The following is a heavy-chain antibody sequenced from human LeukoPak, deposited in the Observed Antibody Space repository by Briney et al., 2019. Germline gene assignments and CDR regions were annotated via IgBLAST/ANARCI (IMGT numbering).Heavy chain of an antibody. J-gene: IGHJ5*02. V-gene: IGHV4-34*01. CDR3: ARENGGNSGGSWFDP. CDR2: INHSGST. D-gene: IGHD4-23*01. Sequence: SETLSLTCAVYGGSFSGYYWSWIRQPPGKGLEWIGEINHSGSTNYNPSLKSRVTISVDTSKNQFSLKLSSVTAADTAVYYCARENGGNSGGSWFDPWGQGTLVTVSS. CDR1: GGSFSGYY.